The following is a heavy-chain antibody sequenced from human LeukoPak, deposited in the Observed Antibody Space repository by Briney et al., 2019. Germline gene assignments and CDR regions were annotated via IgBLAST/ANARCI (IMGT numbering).Heavy chain of an antibody. Sequence: PGGSLRLSCAASGFTFSSYPMNWVRQAPGKGLEWVSVISGSGGATFYGDSVQGRFTISRDNSRETLYLQMNSLTAEDTAVYYCGKYLQTTVGANDYWGQGTLVTVSS. CDR2: ISGSGGAT. V-gene: IGHV3-23*01. J-gene: IGHJ4*02. D-gene: IGHD1-26*01. CDR3: GKYLQTTVGANDY. CDR1: GFTFSSYP.